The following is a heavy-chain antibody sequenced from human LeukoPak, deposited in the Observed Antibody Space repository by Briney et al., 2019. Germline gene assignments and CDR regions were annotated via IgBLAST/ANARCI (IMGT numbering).Heavy chain of an antibody. Sequence: GGSLRLSCAASGFTFSSYAMSWVRQAPGKGLEWVSAISGSGGSTYYADSVKGRFTISRDNSKNTLYLQMNSLRAEDTAVYYCAKNSGDGYSSGWYYFDYWGQGTLVTVSS. V-gene: IGHV3-23*01. J-gene: IGHJ4*02. D-gene: IGHD6-19*01. CDR1: GFTFSSYA. CDR3: AKNSGDGYSSGWYYFDY. CDR2: ISGSGGST.